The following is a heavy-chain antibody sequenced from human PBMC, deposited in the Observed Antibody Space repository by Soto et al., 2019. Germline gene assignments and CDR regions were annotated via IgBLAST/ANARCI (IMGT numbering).Heavy chain of an antibody. V-gene: IGHV1-8*01. Sequence: GASVKVSCKASGYTFTSYDINWVGQATGQGREWMGWMNPNSGDTGYAQKFQGRVTMTRNTSISTAYMELSSLRSEDTAVYYCARWGSSGWYDYYYYGMDVWGQGTTVTVSS. CDR3: ARWGSSGWYDYYYYGMDV. CDR1: GYTFTSYD. D-gene: IGHD6-19*01. CDR2: MNPNSGDT. J-gene: IGHJ6*02.